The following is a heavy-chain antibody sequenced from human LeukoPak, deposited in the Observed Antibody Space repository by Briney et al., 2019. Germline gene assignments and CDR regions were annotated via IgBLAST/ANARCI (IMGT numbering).Heavy chain of an antibody. Sequence: GGSLRLSCVASGFTFSSYWMHWVRQAPGKGLVWVSRINSVGSTTNYEDSVKGRFTISRDNAKNTLFLQTNSLRAEDTAVYYCARDRGIAVPLDVWGQGTTVTVSS. CDR1: GFTFSSYW. D-gene: IGHD2-21*01. CDR2: INSVGSTT. J-gene: IGHJ6*02. V-gene: IGHV3-74*01. CDR3: ARDRGIAVPLDV.